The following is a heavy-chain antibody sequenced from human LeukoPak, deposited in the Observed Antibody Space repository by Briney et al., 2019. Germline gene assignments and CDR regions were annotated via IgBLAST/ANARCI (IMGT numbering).Heavy chain of an antibody. CDR3: ARDTDYGGCFDY. D-gene: IGHD4-23*01. Sequence: GGSLRLSCAASGFTFSSYSMNWVRQAPGKGLEWVSSISSSSSYIYYADSVKGRFTISRDNAKNSLYLQMNSLRAEDTAVYYCARDTDYGGCFDYWGQGTLVTVSS. V-gene: IGHV3-21*01. CDR2: ISSSSSYI. J-gene: IGHJ4*02. CDR1: GFTFSSYS.